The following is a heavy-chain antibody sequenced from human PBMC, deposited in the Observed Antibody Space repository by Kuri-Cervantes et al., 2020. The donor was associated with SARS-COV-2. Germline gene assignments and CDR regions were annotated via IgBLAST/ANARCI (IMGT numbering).Heavy chain of an antibody. CDR2: MNPNSGNT. CDR1: GGTFTSYD. CDR3: ARAGYYCSSTSCPSLPDY. D-gene: IGHD2-2*01. V-gene: IGHV1-8*03. Sequence: ASVKVSCKASGGTFTSYDINWVRQATGQGLEWMGWMNPNSGNTGYAQKFQGRVTITRNTSISTAYMELSSLRSEDTAVYYCARAGYYCSSTSCPSLPDYWGQGTLVTVSS. J-gene: IGHJ4*02.